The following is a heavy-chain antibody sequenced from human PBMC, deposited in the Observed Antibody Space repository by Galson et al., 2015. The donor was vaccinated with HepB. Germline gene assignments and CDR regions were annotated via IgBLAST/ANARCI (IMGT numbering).Heavy chain of an antibody. CDR2: LSYEENTQ. CDR1: GFVFSSHA. Sequence: SLRLSCAASGFVFSSHAMHWVRQVPGKGLEWVAALSYEENTQEYADSVKGRFTVSRDNSKNTLYLQMNSLRVEDTAVYYCAREILGYCSGDDCYSGDYWGQGTLVSVSS. CDR3: AREILGYCSGDDCYSGDY. J-gene: IGHJ4*02. V-gene: IGHV3-30*04. D-gene: IGHD2-15*01.